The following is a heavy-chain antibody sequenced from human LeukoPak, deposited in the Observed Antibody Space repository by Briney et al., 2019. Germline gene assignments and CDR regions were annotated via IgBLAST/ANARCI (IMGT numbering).Heavy chain of an antibody. CDR1: GYSFTSYW. Sequence: GESLKISCKGSGYSFTSYWIGWVRQMPGKGLEWMGIIYPGDSDTRYSPSFQGQVTISADKSISTAYLQWSSLKASDTDMYYCARHSVSRAYDFWSGYYKDYYYYYMDVWGKGTTVTVSS. J-gene: IGHJ6*03. CDR2: IYPGDSDT. D-gene: IGHD3-3*01. V-gene: IGHV5-51*01. CDR3: ARHSVSRAYDFWSGYYKDYYYYYMDV.